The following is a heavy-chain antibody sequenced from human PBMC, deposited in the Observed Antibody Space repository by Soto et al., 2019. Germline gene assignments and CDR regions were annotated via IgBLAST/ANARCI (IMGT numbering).Heavy chain of an antibody. Sequence: QVRLVQSGAEVKNPGASVTVSCKASGYTFTDYGIAWVRQAPGQGLDWMGWISAYNANTNYAQKLQGRVTMTTDTSTSTAYVELRSLRSDDTALYYCAKSVGCYSAIDYWGQGTLVTVSS. J-gene: IGHJ4*02. D-gene: IGHD2-15*01. CDR1: GYTFTDYG. CDR2: ISAYNANT. V-gene: IGHV1-18*01. CDR3: AKSVGCYSAIDY.